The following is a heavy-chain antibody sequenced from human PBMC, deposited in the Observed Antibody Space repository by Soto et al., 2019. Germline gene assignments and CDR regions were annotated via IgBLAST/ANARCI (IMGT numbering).Heavy chain of an antibody. D-gene: IGHD6-19*01. CDR3: ARDAGYSSGWPHLDY. Sequence: PSETVSLTCAVSSGSIISSNGWSWVRQPPGKGLEWIGEIYHSGSTNYNPSLKSRVTISVDKSKNQFSLKLSSVTAADTAVYYCARDAGYSSGWPHLDYWGQGTLVT. CDR2: IYHSGST. V-gene: IGHV4-4*02. CDR1: SGSIISSNG. J-gene: IGHJ4*02.